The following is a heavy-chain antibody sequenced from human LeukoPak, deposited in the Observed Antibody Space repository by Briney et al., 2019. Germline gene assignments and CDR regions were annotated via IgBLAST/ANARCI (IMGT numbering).Heavy chain of an antibody. J-gene: IGHJ4*02. CDR1: GFTFSSYA. CDR3: ARRGNYYGDSMDH. D-gene: IGHD4-17*01. CDR2: ISSNGGST. V-gene: IGHV3-64*01. Sequence: PGGSLRLSCVASGFTFSSYAMHWVRQAPGKGLEYVSAISSNGGSTYYANSVKGRFTISRDNSKNMLYLQMGSLRAEDMAVYHCARRGNYYGDSMDHWGQGTLVTVSS.